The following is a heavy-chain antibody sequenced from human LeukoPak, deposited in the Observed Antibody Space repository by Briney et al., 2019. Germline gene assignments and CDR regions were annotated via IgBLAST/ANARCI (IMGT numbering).Heavy chain of an antibody. D-gene: IGHD2-2*01. V-gene: IGHV3-21*01. J-gene: IGHJ4*02. CDR2: ISSSSSSYI. CDR1: GFTFSSYS. Sequence: PGGSLRLSCAASGFTFSSYSMNWVRQAPGKGLEWVSSISSSSSSYIYYADSVKGRFTISRDNAKNSLYLQMNSLRAEDTAVYYCARGGFTGVPAAPWDWGQGTLVTVSS. CDR3: ARGGFTGVPAAPWD.